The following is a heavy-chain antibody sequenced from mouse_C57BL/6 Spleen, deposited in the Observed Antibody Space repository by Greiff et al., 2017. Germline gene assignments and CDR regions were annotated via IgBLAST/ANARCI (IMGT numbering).Heavy chain of an antibody. CDR1: GYTFTDYY. D-gene: IGHD2-4*01. V-gene: IGHV1-26*01. J-gene: IGHJ1*03. CDR2: INPNNGGT. Sequence: VQLQQSGPELVKPGASVKISCKASGYTFTDYYMNWVKQSHGKSLEWIGDINPNNGGTSYNQKFKGKATLTVDKSSSPAYMELRSLTSGDSAVYYCARRYYDYVHWYFDVWGTGTTVTVSS. CDR3: ARRYYDYVHWYFDV.